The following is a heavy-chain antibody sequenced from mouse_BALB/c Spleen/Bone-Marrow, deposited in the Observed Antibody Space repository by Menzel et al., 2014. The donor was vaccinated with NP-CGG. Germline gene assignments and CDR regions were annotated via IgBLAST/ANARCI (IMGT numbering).Heavy chain of an antibody. V-gene: IGHV7-3*02. CDR3: ARDINYDIYWYFDV. CDR2: IRNKAKGYTT. D-gene: IGHD2-4*01. Sequence: EVKVVESGGGLVQPGGSLRLSCAISGSTFTDYYMSWVRQPPGKALEWLVFIRNKAKGYTTEYSASVKGRFTISRDDSKSILYLQMNTLRAEDSATYYCARDINYDIYWYFDVWGAGTTVTVSS. J-gene: IGHJ1*01. CDR1: GSTFTDYY.